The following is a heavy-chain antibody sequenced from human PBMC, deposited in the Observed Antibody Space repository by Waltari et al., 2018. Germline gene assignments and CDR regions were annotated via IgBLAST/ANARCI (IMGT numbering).Heavy chain of an antibody. Sequence: QVQLQESGPGLVKPSETLSLTCTVSGGSISNFFWSWIRRPPGKGLGWIGYIYYTGTTSDTPSLNSRVTMSVDTSQNQFSLTLNSVTAADTAVYYCARQRYYYDDSGYYHHFDYWGQGTLVTVSS. V-gene: IGHV4-59*08. CDR1: GGSISNFF. D-gene: IGHD3-22*01. CDR3: ARQRYYYDDSGYYHHFDY. CDR2: IYYTGTT. J-gene: IGHJ4*02.